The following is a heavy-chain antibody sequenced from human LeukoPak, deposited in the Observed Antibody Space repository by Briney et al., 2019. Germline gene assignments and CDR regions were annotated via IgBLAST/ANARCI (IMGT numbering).Heavy chain of an antibody. J-gene: IGHJ6*02. CDR1: GFTFGSYS. CDR3: ALLPRELAGEGMDV. V-gene: IGHV3-21*01. Sequence: PGGCLRLSCAASGFTFGSYSMNWVRQAPGKGLEWVSSISSSSSYIYYADSVKGRFTISRDNAKNSLYLQMNGLRAEDTAVYYCALLPRELAGEGMDVWGQGTTVTVSS. CDR2: ISSSSSYI. D-gene: IGHD3-10*01.